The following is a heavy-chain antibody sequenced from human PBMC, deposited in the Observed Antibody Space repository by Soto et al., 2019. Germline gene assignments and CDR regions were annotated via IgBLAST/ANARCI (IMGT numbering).Heavy chain of an antibody. CDR3: AREGYYDSSGYYFDY. CDR2: IYYSGST. D-gene: IGHD3-22*01. V-gene: IGHV4-31*03. CDR1: GGSISSGGYY. Sequence: SETLSLTCTVSGGSISSGGYYWSWIRQHPGKGLEWIGYIYYSGSTYYNPSLKSRVTISVDTSKNQFSLKLSSVTAADTAVYYCAREGYYDSSGYYFDYWGQGTLVTVSS. J-gene: IGHJ4*02.